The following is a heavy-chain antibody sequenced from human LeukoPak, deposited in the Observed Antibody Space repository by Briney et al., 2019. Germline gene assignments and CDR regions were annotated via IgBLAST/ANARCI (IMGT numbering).Heavy chain of an antibody. CDR2: INPNSGGT. CDR1: GYSFITYS. V-gene: IGHV1-2*02. CDR3: AREPHAYYYGMDV. J-gene: IGHJ6*02. Sequence: GASVKVSCKTSGYSFITYSINWVRQAPGQGLEWMGWINPNSGGTNYAQKFQGRVTMTRDTSISTAYMEQSRLRSDDTAVYYCAREPHAYYYGMDVWGQGTTVTVSS.